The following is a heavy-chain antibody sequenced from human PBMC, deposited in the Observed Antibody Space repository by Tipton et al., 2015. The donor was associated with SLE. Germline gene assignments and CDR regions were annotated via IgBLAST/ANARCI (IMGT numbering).Heavy chain of an antibody. V-gene: IGHV3-23*01. CDR3: VKHSGFDRNYFDY. D-gene: IGHD5-12*01. CDR2: ISGSGGST. CDR1: GFTFSSYA. Sequence: SLRLSCAASGFTFSSYAMSWVRQAPGKGLEWVSAISGSGGSTYYADSVKGRFTISRDNSKNTLYLQMNSLRAEDTAVYYCVKHSGFDRNYFDYWGQGTLVTVSS. J-gene: IGHJ4*02.